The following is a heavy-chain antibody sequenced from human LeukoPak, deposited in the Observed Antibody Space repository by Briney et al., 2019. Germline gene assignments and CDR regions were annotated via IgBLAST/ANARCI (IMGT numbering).Heavy chain of an antibody. CDR3: VREGEGPLSKDFDY. CDR2: IGPHSTFT. CDR1: GFTFTDHY. V-gene: IGHV1-2*02. J-gene: IGHJ4*02. Sequence: ASMKVSCKFSGFTFTDHYIHWVRQGPGQGLEWMGYIGPHSTFTSSPQEFQGRVTMTRDASMSTAYMELTRLTSDDTAVYYCVREGEGPLSKDFDYWGQGTLVTVSS. D-gene: IGHD2/OR15-2a*01.